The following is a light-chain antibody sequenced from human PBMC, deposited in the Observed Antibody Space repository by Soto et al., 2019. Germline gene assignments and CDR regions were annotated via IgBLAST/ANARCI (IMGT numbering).Light chain of an antibody. Sequence: QSALTQPASVSGSPGQSITISCTGTSSDVGSYKYVSWYQHYPGKAPKLIIYEVSNRTSGVSDRFSGSKSGNTASLTISGLQAEDEADYYCISYTTSSTVVFGGGTQLTVL. CDR1: SSDVGSYKY. CDR2: EVS. CDR3: ISYTTSSTVV. J-gene: IGLJ2*01. V-gene: IGLV2-14*01.